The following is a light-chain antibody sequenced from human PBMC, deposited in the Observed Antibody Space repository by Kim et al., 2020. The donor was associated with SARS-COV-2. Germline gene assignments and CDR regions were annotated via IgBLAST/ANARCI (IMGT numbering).Light chain of an antibody. V-gene: IGKV1-16*02. J-gene: IGKJ1*01. CDR2: AAF. CDR3: QQYHTYPRT. Sequence: ASVGYRFSITCRASHDIRNCLAWFQQKPGKAPKCLIYAAFTLQSGVPSNFSGSGFGTDFTLTISSLQPEDSATYYCQQYHTYPRTFGQGTKVDIK. CDR1: HDIRNC.